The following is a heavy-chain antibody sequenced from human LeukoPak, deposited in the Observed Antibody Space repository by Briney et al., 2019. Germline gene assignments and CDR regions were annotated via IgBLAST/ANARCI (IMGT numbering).Heavy chain of an antibody. CDR3: ARRFDS. CDR2: ISSSGSI. CDR1: GFTFSSYG. Sequence: GGSLRLSCVASGFTFSSYGMNWVRQAPGKGLEWVSYISSSGSIYYADSVKGRFTISRDNAKNSLYLQMNSLRDEDTAVYYCARRFDSWGQGTLVTVPS. J-gene: IGHJ4*02. V-gene: IGHV3-48*02.